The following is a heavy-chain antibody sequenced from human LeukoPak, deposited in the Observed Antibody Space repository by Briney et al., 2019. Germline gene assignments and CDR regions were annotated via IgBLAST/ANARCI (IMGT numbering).Heavy chain of an antibody. V-gene: IGHV3-23*01. J-gene: IGHJ4*02. CDR3: AKGGVGWSGEFHFDY. CDR1: GFTFSSYA. D-gene: IGHD3-10*01. Sequence: GGSLRLSCAASGFTFSSYAMSWVRQAPGKGLEWVSAISGSGGSTYYADSVKGRFTISRDNSKNTLYLQMNSLRAEDTAVYYCAKGGVGWSGEFHFDYWGQGTLVTVSS. CDR2: ISGSGGST.